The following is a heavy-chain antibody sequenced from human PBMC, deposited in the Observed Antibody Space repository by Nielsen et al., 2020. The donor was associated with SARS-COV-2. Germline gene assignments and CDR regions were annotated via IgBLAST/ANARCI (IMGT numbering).Heavy chain of an antibody. CDR1: GFTFSSYG. D-gene: IGHD2-21*02. Sequence: GESLKISCAASGFTFSSYGMHWVRQAPGKGLEWVAVIWYDGSNKYYADSVKGRFTISRDNSKNTLYLQMNSLRAEDTAVYYCARDPWAYCGGDCYKPTYFDYWGQGTLVTVSS. CDR3: ARDPWAYCGGDCYKPTYFDY. V-gene: IGHV3-33*08. J-gene: IGHJ4*02. CDR2: IWYDGSNK.